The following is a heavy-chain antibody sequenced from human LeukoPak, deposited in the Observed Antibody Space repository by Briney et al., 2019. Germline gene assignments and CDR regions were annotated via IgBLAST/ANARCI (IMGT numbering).Heavy chain of an antibody. CDR3: ARWPRERNRITVTNYYYYMDV. V-gene: IGHV4-34*01. CDR2: INHSGST. D-gene: IGHD4-11*01. CDR1: GGSFSGYY. Sequence: SETLSLTCAVYGGSFSGYYWSWIRQPPGKGLEWIGEINHSGSTNYNPSLKSRVTISVDTSKNQFSLKLSSVTAADSAVYYCARWPRERNRITVTNYYYYMDVWGRGTTVTVSS. J-gene: IGHJ6*03.